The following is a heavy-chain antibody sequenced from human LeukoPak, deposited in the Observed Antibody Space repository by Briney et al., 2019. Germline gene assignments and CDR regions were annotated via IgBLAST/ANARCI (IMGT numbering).Heavy chain of an antibody. Sequence: GASVKVSCKASGYTFTGYYMHWVRQAPGQGLEWMGWINPNSGGTNYAQKFQGRVTMTRDTSISTAYMELSRLRSDDTAVYYCARVECSSTSCLFWPFDYWGQGTLVTVSS. CDR1: GYTFTGYY. J-gene: IGHJ4*02. V-gene: IGHV1-2*02. D-gene: IGHD2-2*01. CDR2: INPNSGGT. CDR3: ARVECSSTSCLFWPFDY.